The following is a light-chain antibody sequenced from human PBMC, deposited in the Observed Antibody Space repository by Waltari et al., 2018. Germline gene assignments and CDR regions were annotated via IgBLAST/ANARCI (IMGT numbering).Light chain of an antibody. CDR3: QQYYSTSVT. CDR2: WAS. CDR1: SSVLYPSNKKNY. J-gene: IGKJ2*01. Sequence: IVLPQSPDSLAVSLGERATINRKPSSSVLYPSNKKNYLSWYQQKPGQPPKLLIYWASTRQSGVPDRFSGSGSGTDFTLTISSLQAEDVAIYYCQQYYSTSVTFGQGTKLEI. V-gene: IGKV4-1*01.